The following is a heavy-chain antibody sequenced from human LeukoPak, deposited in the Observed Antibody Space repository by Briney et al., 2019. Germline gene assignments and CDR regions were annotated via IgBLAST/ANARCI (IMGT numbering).Heavy chain of an antibody. J-gene: IGHJ4*02. CDR3: ARATWVRGVISRLDY. CDR1: GGSFSGYY. Sequence: PSETLSLTCAVYGGSFSGYYWSWIRQPPGKGLEWIGEINHSGSTNYNPSLKSRVTISVDTSKNQFSLKLSSVTAADTAVYYCARATWVRGVISRLDYWGQGTLVTVSS. V-gene: IGHV4-34*01. CDR2: INHSGST. D-gene: IGHD3-10*01.